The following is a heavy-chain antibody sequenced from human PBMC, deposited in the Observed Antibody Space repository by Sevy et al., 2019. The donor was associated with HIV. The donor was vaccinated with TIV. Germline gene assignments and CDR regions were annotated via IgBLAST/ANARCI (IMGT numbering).Heavy chain of an antibody. V-gene: IGHV4-59*01. J-gene: IGHJ4*02. Sequence: SETLSLTCTVSGGSISSYYWSWIRQPPGKGLEWIGYIYYSGSTNYNPSLKSRVTISVDTSKNQFSLKLSSVTAADTAMYYCARGHSSSWYHYWGQGTLVTVSS. CDR2: IYYSGST. D-gene: IGHD6-13*01. CDR3: ARGHSSSWYHY. CDR1: GGSISSYY.